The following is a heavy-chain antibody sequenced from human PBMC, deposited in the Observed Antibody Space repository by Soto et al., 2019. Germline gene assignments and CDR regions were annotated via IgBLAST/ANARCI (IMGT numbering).Heavy chain of an antibody. CDR2: IYYSGST. D-gene: IGHD3-10*01. V-gene: IGHV4-61*01. CDR3: AREGYYYASGMRNWFDP. CDR1: GGSVSSGSYY. Sequence: SETLSLTCTVSGGSVSSGSYYWSWIRQPPGKGLEWIGYIYYSGSTNYNTSLKSRVTISVDTSKNQFSLKLSSVTAADTAVYYCAREGYYYASGMRNWFDPWGQGTLVTVSS. J-gene: IGHJ5*02.